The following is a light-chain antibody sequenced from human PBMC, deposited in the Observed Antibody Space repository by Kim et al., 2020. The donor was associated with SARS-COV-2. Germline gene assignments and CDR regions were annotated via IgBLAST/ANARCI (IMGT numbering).Light chain of an antibody. CDR3: HQYGSSAPYT. V-gene: IGKV3-20*01. J-gene: IGKJ2*01. CDR2: GAS. Sequence: EIVLTQSPGTLSLSPGERATLSCRASQSISSSHLAWYQQKPGQAPRLLIYGASSRATGIPDRFSGSGSGTDFTLTISRLEPEDFAVYYCHQYGSSAPYTFGQGTKLEI. CDR1: QSISSSH.